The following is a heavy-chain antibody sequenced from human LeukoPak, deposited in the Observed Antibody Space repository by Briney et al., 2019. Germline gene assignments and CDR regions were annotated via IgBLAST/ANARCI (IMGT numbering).Heavy chain of an antibody. Sequence: GGSLRLSCAASGFTFSSYSMNWVRQAPGKGLEWVSSISSSSSYIYYADSVKGRFTISRDNAKNSLYLQMNCLRAEDTAVYYCARLDCSSTSCSDYWGQGTLVTVSS. CDR1: GFTFSSYS. D-gene: IGHD2-2*01. V-gene: IGHV3-21*01. CDR3: ARLDCSSTSCSDY. J-gene: IGHJ4*02. CDR2: ISSSSSYI.